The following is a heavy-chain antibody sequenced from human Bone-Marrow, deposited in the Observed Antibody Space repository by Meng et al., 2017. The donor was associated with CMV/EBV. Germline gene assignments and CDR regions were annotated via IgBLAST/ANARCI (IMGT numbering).Heavy chain of an antibody. D-gene: IGHD2-21*01. Sequence: ASVKVSCKASTSRHAFSNYYVHWVRQAPGQGLEWVGMIQASGGEPTYAQRFQGRVTMTRDTSISTAYMELSRLRSDDTAVYYCARDFSFGRAGVWFRPPKSYCGGDCYYYYYGMDVWGQGTTVTVSS. CDR2: IQASGGEP. V-gene: IGHV1-2*02. CDR1: RHAFSNYY. CDR3: ARDFSFGRAGVWFRPPKSYCGGDCYYYYYGMDV. J-gene: IGHJ6*02.